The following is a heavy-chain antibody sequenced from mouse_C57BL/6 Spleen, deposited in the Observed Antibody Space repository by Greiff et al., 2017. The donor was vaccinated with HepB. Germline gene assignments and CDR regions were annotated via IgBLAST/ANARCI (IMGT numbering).Heavy chain of an antibody. Sequence: EVKLVESGGDLVKPGGSLKLSCAASGFTFSSYGMSWVRQTPDKRLEWVATISSGGSYTYYPDSVKGRFTISRDNAKNTLYLQMSSLKSEDTAMYYWARHDDGYPFAYWGQGTLVTVSA. V-gene: IGHV5-6*01. J-gene: IGHJ3*01. CDR1: GFTFSSYG. D-gene: IGHD2-3*01. CDR3: ARHDDGYPFAY. CDR2: ISSGGSYT.